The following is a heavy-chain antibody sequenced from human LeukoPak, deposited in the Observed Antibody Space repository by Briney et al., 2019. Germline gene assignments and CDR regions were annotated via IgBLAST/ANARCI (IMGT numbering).Heavy chain of an antibody. CDR2: IYHSGST. V-gene: IGHV4-38-2*02. CDR3: ARERGTSCYTSTCYYYYMDV. D-gene: IGHD2-2*02. J-gene: IGHJ6*03. CDR1: GYSISSGYY. Sequence: SETLSLTCTVSGYSISSGYYWGWIRQPPGKGLEWIGSIYHSGSTYYNPSLKSRVTISVDTSKNQFSLKLSSVTAADTAVYYCARERGTSCYTSTCYYYYMDVWGKGTTVTVSS.